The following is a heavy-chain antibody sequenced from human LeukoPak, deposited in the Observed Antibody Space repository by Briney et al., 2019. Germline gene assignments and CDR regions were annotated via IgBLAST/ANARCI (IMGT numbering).Heavy chain of an antibody. V-gene: IGHV4-34*01. CDR1: GGSFSGYY. D-gene: IGHD3-3*01. CDR2: INHSGST. CDR3: ARGYFWSGYYTRHNWFDP. J-gene: IGHJ5*02. Sequence: SETLSLSCAAYGGSFSGYYWSWIRQPPGKGLEWIGEINHSGSTNYNPSLKSRVTISVDTSKNQFSLKLSSVTAADTAVYYCARGYFWSGYYTRHNWFDPWGQGTLVTVSS.